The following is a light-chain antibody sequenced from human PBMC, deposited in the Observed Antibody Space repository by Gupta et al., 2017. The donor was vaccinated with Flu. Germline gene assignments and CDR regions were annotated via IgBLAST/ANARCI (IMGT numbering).Light chain of an antibody. V-gene: IGLV2-11*03. Sequence: TSSDVGGFNYVSWYQQHPGKAPKVMIYDVNKRTSGVPDRFSASKSGNTTSLTSSGLQAEDEADYYCCSYACSNTYVFGTGTKVTVL. CDR1: SSDVGGFNY. J-gene: IGLJ1*01. CDR3: CSYACSNTYV. CDR2: DVN.